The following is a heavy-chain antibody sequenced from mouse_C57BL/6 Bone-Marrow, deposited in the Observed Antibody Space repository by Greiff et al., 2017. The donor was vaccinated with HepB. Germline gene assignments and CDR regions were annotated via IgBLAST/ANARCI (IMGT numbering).Heavy chain of an antibody. CDR3: ARAYYSNWYFDV. D-gene: IGHD2-5*01. J-gene: IGHJ1*03. Sequence: QVQLKESGAELVKPGASVKMSCKASGYTFTTYPIEWMKQNHGKSLEWIGNFHPYNDDTKYNEKFKGKATLTVEKSSSTVYLELSRLTSDDSAVYYCARAYYSNWYFDVWGTGTTVTVSS. CDR2: FHPYNDDT. CDR1: GYTFTTYP. V-gene: IGHV1-47*01.